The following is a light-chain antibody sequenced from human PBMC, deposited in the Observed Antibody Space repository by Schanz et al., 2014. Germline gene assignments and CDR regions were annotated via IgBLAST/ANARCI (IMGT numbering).Light chain of an antibody. CDR1: QSVSSNY. CDR2: DAS. V-gene: IGKV3D-20*02. J-gene: IGKJ1*01. CDR3: QQRSHWWT. Sequence: EIVLTQSPGTLSLSPGERATLSCRASQSVSSNYLAWYQQKPGQAPRLLIYDASNRATGIPARFSGSGSGTDFSLTISSLEPEDFAVYYCQQRSHWWTFGQGTKVEMK.